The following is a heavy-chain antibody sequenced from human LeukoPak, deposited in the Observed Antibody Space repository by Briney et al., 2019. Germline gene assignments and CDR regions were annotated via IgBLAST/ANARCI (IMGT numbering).Heavy chain of an antibody. J-gene: IGHJ5*02. CDR3: ARFSRFTCYNWFDP. D-gene: IGHD3-3*01. CDR1: GGSFSGYY. CDR2: INHSGST. Sequence: TPSEPLSLTCAVYGGSFSGYYWSWIRQPPGKGLEWIGEINHSGSTNYNPSLKSRVTISVDTSKTQFSLKLSSVTAADTAVYYCARFSRFTCYNWFDPWGQGTLVTVSS. V-gene: IGHV4-34*01.